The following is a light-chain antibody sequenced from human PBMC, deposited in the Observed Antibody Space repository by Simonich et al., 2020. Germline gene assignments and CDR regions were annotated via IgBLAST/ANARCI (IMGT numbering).Light chain of an antibody. CDR1: SSDVGGLNY. CDR2: DVS. V-gene: IGLV2-11*01. J-gene: IGLJ2*01. Sequence: QSALTQPRSVSGAPGPPVTISCTGTSSDVGGLNYVSWYQQHPGKAPILMIYDVSKRPAGVPVRFSGSKSGNTASLTISGLQAEDEADYYCCSYAGSYTLVFGGGTKLTVL. CDR3: CSYAGSYTLV.